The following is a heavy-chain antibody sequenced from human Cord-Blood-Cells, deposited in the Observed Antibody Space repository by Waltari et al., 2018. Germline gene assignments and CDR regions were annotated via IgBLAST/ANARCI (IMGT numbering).Heavy chain of an antibody. J-gene: IGHJ4*02. D-gene: IGHD6-6*01. CDR3: ASLAARDY. V-gene: IGHV3-30*03. CDR1: GFTFSSYG. CDR2: ISYDGSNK. Sequence: QVQLVESGGGVVQPGRSLRLSCAASGFTFSSYGMHWVRQAPGKGLEWVAVISYDGSNKYYADSVKGRFTISRDNSKNTLYLQMNSLRAEDTAVYYCASLAARDYWGQGTLVTVSS.